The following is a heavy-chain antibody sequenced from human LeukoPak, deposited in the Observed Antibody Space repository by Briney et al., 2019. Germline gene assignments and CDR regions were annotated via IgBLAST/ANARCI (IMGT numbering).Heavy chain of an antibody. D-gene: IGHD4-17*01. CDR1: GFTFDDYA. J-gene: IGHJ4*02. Sequence: GRSLRLSCAASGFTFDDYAMHWVRQAPGKGLEWVSGVSWNSGSIGHADSVKGRFTISRDNAKNSLYLQMNSLRAEDTALYYCAKATDYGDYVFFDYWGQGTLVTVSS. V-gene: IGHV3-9*01. CDR2: VSWNSGSI. CDR3: AKATDYGDYVFFDY.